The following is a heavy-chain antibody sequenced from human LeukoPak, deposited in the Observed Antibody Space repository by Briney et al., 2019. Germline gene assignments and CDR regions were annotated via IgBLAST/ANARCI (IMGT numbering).Heavy chain of an antibody. J-gene: IGHJ4*02. CDR3: ARVDSSGGFDY. Sequence: ASVKVSCKASGYTFTSYYMHWVRQAPGQGLEWMGIINPSGGSTSYAQKFQGRVTMTRDMSTSTVYMELSSLRSEDTAVYYCARVDSSGGFDYWGQGTLVTVSS. V-gene: IGHV1-46*01. D-gene: IGHD6-6*01. CDR2: INPSGGST. CDR1: GYTFTSYY.